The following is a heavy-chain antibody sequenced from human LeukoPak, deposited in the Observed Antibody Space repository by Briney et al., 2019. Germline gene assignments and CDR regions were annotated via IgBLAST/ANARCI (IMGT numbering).Heavy chain of an antibody. Sequence: PGGPLRLSCAPSGLTQSSYEMNCLRDPPGEGLEWVSYISSSGSTIYYADSVKRRYTISRDNAKNSLYLQMNSLRGEDTAVYYCERFSIAEGAFDIWGQGTMVTVSS. CDR1: GLTQSSYE. D-gene: IGHD6-6*01. CDR2: ISSSGSTI. J-gene: IGHJ3*02. CDR3: ERFSIAEGAFDI. V-gene: IGHV3-48*03.